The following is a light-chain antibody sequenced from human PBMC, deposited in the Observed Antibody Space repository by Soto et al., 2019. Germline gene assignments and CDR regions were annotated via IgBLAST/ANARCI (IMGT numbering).Light chain of an antibody. CDR3: TSFTTSKTYI. CDR2: EVT. CDR1: SSDIGSYDR. J-gene: IGLJ1*01. Sequence: QSVLNQPPPVSGAPGQSVTISCTGTSSDIGSYDRVSWYQQPPGTAPRLMIYEVTNRPSGVPDRFSGSKSGNTASLTISGLQPEDETDYYCTSFTTSKTYIFGTGTKVTVL. V-gene: IGLV2-18*02.